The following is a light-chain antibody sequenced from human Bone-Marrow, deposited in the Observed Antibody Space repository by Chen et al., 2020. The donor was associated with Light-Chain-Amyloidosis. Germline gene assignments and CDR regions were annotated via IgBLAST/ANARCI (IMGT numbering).Light chain of an antibody. CDR1: QDISNF. CDR3: QQYDNLPLT. Sequence: DIQMHQSPSSLSASVGDRVTITCQASQDISNFLNWYQQKPGKAPKLMIYDASSLEPGVPSRFSGGGSGTHFTFTISSLQPGDFATYYCQQYDNLPLTVGGGTRVESK. V-gene: IGKV1-33*01. CDR2: DAS. J-gene: IGKJ4*01.